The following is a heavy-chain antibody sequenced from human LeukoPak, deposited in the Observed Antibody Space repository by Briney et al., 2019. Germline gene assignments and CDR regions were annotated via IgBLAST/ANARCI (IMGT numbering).Heavy chain of an antibody. J-gene: IGHJ6*03. CDR3: ARSPAGANYYLDV. D-gene: IGHD1-14*01. Sequence: GGSPRLSCAASGFTFSSYEMNWVRQAPGKGLEWVSYISSSGSTMYYADSVKGRFTISRDNAKNSLSLQMNSLRAEDTAVYYCARSPAGANYYLDVWGKGTTATISS. CDR1: GFTFSSYE. CDR2: ISSSGSTM. V-gene: IGHV3-48*03.